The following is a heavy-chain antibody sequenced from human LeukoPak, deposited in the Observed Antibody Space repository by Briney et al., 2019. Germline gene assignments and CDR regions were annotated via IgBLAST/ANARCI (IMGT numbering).Heavy chain of an antibody. CDR1: GFTFSSYE. V-gene: IGHV3-48*03. CDR3: ARTAREADV. Sequence: PGGSLRLSCAASGFTFSSYEMNWVRQAPGKGLEWLAYISRSSDKTYYADSVKGRFTISRDNAKNSLYLQMNSLRAEDTAVYYCARTAREADVRGQGTTVTVSS. CDR2: ISRSSDKT. J-gene: IGHJ6*02. D-gene: IGHD2-21*02.